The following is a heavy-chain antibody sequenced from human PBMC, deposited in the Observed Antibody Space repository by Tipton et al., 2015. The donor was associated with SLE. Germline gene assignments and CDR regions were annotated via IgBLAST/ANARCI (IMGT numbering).Heavy chain of an antibody. J-gene: IGHJ4*02. CDR3: ARGLREQWLVPPTLGY. D-gene: IGHD6-19*01. CDR1: GGSISSHY. CDR2: IYYSGGT. Sequence: TLSLTCTVSGGSISSHYWSWIRQPPGKGLEWIGYIYYSGGTNYNPSLKSRVTISVDTSKNQFSLKLSSVTAADTAVYYCARGLREQWLVPPTLGYWGQGTLVTVSS. V-gene: IGHV4-59*11.